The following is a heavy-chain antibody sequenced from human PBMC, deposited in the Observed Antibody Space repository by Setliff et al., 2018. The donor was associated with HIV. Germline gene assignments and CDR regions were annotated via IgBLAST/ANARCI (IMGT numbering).Heavy chain of an antibody. D-gene: IGHD5-12*01. CDR1: GGSIISYY. V-gene: IGHV4-59*01. CDR2: IYYSGST. CDR3: ARDRLDGYNSGFDY. J-gene: IGHJ4*02. Sequence: LSLTCTVSGGSIISYYWSWIRQPPGKGLEWIGYIYYSGSTTYNPSLKSRVTISVDTSKNQFSLKLSSVTAADTAVYYCARDRLDGYNSGFDYWGQGTLVTSPQ.